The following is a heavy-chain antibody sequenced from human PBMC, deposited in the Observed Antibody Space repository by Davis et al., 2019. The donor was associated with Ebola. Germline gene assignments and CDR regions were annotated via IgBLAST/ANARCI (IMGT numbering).Heavy chain of an antibody. CDR2: ISAYNGNT. Sequence: ASVKVSCKASGYTFTSYGISWVRQAPGQGLEWMGWISAYNGNTNYAQKLQGRVTMTTDTSTSTAYMELSSLRSEDTAVYYCASDIVVVPAAMGGFDYWGQGTLVTVSS. V-gene: IGHV1-18*04. D-gene: IGHD2-2*01. CDR1: GYTFTSYG. J-gene: IGHJ4*02. CDR3: ASDIVVVPAAMGGFDY.